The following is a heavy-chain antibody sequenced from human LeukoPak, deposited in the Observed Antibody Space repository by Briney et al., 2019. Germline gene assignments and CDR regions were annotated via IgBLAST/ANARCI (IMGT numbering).Heavy chain of an antibody. CDR1: GFSLSTSGAG. Sequence: SGPTLVKPTQALTLTCTFSGFSLSTSGAGVGWIRQPPGKALEWLALIYWDDDKRYSPSLKSRLTITKDTSKNQVVLTMTNMDPVDTATYYCAHTASPRWGYYMDVWGKGTTVTVSS. V-gene: IGHV2-5*02. D-gene: IGHD4-23*01. CDR2: IYWDDDK. J-gene: IGHJ6*03. CDR3: AHTASPRWGYYMDV.